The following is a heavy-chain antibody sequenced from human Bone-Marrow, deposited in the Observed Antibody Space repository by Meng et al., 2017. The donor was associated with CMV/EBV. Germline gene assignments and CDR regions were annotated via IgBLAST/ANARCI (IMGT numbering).Heavy chain of an antibody. V-gene: IGHV4-39*07. J-gene: IGHJ4*02. CDR3: AREKYDDSSGYWDY. CDR1: GGSISSSSYY. Sequence: SETLSLTCTVSGGSISSSSYYWGWIRQPPGKGLEGIGSIYYSGSTYYNPSLKSRVTISVDTSKNQFSLKLSSVTAADTAVYYCAREKYDDSSGYWDYWGQGTLVTVSS. CDR2: IYYSGST. D-gene: IGHD3-22*01.